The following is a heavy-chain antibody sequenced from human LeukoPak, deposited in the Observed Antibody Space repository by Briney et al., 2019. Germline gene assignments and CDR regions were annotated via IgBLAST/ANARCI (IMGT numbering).Heavy chain of an antibody. D-gene: IGHD3-22*01. CDR1: GFTFSSYA. CDR3: ARSLDSSGM. CDR2: ISYDGSNK. J-gene: IGHJ4*02. V-gene: IGHV3-30-3*01. Sequence: PGGSLRLSCAASGFTFSSYAMHWVRQAPGKGLEWVAVISYDGSNKYYADSVKGRFTISRDNSKNTLYLQMNSLRAEDTAVYYCARSLDSSGMWGQGTLVTVSS.